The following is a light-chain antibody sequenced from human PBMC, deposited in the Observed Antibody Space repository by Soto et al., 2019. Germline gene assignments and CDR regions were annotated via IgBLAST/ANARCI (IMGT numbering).Light chain of an antibody. CDR2: GAS. CDR3: QQADGFPLT. V-gene: IGKV1D-12*01. CDR1: QDISIL. Sequence: DIQMTQSPSSVSASIGDTVTITCRASQDISILLAWYQQKPGRAPKLLIYGASTLESWVPSRFSGRGSGTDFTLTISSLQPEDFATYFCQQADGFPLTFGGGTKVDNK. J-gene: IGKJ4*01.